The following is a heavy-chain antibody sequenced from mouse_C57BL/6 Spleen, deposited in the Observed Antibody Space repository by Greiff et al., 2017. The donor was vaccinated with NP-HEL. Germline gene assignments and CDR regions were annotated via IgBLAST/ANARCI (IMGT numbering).Heavy chain of an antibody. Sequence: EVQLQQSGPVLVKPGASVKMSCKASGYTFTDYYMNWVKQSHGKSLERIGVINPYNGGTSYNQKFKGKATLTVDKSSSTAYMELNSLTSEDSAVYYCAREGNWGFDYWGQGTTLTVSS. CDR2: INPYNGGT. CDR1: GYTFTDYY. J-gene: IGHJ2*01. V-gene: IGHV1-19*01. D-gene: IGHD4-1*01. CDR3: AREGNWGFDY.